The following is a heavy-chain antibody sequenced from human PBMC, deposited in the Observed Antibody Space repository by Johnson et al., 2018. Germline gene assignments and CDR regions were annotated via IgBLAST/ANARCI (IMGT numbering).Heavy chain of an antibody. V-gene: IGHV3-48*02. J-gene: IGHJ1*01. CDR3: ARDSDYDVWSDYYGYFY. Sequence: VQLVESGGGLVQPGGSLRLSCAASGFSFSSYSMNWVRQAPGKGLEWVSYTSRSSSKIYYADSVKGRFTISRENAKNSMYLQMNSLRDEDSAVYYCARDSDYDVWSDYYGYFYWGQGTLVIVSS. CDR2: TSRSSSKI. CDR1: GFSFSSYS. D-gene: IGHD3-3*01.